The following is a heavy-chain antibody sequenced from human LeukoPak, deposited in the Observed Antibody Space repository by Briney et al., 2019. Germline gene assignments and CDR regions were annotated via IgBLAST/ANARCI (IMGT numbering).Heavy chain of an antibody. CDR1: GGSISSSLYY. D-gene: IGHD6-13*01. J-gene: IGHJ5*02. CDR3: AREVGIAAAGDNWFDP. V-gene: IGHV4-61*01. CDR2: IYYSGST. Sequence: SETLSLTCTVSGGSISSSLYYWSWIRQPPGKGLEWIGYIYYSGSTNYNPSLKSRVTISVDTSKNQFSLKLSPVTAADTAVYYCAREVGIAAAGDNWFDPWGQGTLVTVSS.